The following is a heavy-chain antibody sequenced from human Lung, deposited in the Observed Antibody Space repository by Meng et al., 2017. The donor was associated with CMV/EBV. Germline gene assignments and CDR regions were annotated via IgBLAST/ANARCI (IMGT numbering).Heavy chain of an antibody. CDR2: IIPIFAIA. D-gene: IGHD2-2*02. Sequence: SVXVSCKASGGTFSSYAFSWVRQAPGQGLEWMGGIIPIFAIANYAQKFQGRVTITTDESTSTAYMELSSLRSEDTAVYYCARDRTGDCSSTSCYNYYYYYGMDVWGQETTVTGAS. J-gene: IGHJ6*02. V-gene: IGHV1-69*05. CDR3: ARDRTGDCSSTSCYNYYYYYGMDV. CDR1: GGTFSSYA.